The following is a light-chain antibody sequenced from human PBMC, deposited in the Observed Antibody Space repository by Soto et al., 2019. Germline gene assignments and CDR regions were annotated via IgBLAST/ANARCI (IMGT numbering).Light chain of an antibody. CDR1: QSLLHSNGYNY. CDR3: MQALQTPRT. J-gene: IGKJ1*01. V-gene: IGKV2-28*01. Sequence: DIVMTQSPLSLPVTPGEPASISCRSSQSLLHSNGYNYLDWYLQKPGQSPQLLIYLGSNRASGVPDRFSGSGSGTDFTLEISRVEAEDVGVYYCMQALQTPRTVGQGTKVEIK. CDR2: LGS.